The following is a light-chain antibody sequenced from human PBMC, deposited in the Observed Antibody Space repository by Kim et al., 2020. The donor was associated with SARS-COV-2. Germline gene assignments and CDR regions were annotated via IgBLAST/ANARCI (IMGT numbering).Light chain of an antibody. CDR1: QSISSW. CDR2: DAS. J-gene: IGKJ2*01. Sequence: DIQMTQSPSTLSASVGDRVTITCRASQSISSWLAWYQQKPGKAPNLLIYDASSLESGVPSRFSGCGSGTEFTLTISSLQPDDFATYFCQQYNSFSQYTFGQGTKLEI. CDR3: QQYNSFSQYT. V-gene: IGKV1-5*01.